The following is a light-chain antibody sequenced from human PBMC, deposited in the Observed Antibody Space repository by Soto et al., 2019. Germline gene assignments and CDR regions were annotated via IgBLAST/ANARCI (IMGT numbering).Light chain of an antibody. CDR2: GAS. J-gene: IGKJ5*01. Sequence: EIVLTQSPGTLSLSPGEIATLSCRASHSVSSSYLAWYHQKPGQAPRLLIYGASSRATGIPDTFSGSGSETAFTLTISRLEPADFAVYYWQQYGSSPQITLGHGTRLDIK. CDR3: QQYGSSPQIT. CDR1: HSVSSSY. V-gene: IGKV3-20*01.